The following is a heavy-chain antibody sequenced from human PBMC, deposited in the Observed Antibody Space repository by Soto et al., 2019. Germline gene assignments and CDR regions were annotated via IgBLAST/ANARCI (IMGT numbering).Heavy chain of an antibody. J-gene: IGHJ4*02. V-gene: IGHV3-15*07. CDR1: GVTLTNVW. CDR3: SHGYYQYFDS. D-gene: IGHD5-18*01. Sequence: GGSLRLSCAVSGVTLTNVWMNWVRQAPGKGPEWVGRIKSKNDGGTTDYAAPVKGRFTISRDDSENTLYLQMNSLKTEDTAVYYCSHGYYQYFDSWGQGTLVTVSS. CDR2: IKSKNDGGTT.